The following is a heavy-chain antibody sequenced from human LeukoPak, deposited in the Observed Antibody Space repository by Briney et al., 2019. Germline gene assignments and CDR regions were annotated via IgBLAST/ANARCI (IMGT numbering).Heavy chain of an antibody. D-gene: IGHD3-10*01. V-gene: IGHV4-61*01. CDR2: IYYTGST. CDR3: ARRLVGQTFDY. J-gene: IGHJ4*02. CDR1: GGSVSSNNYQ. Sequence: PSETLSLTCIVSGGSVSSNNYQWNWIRQPPGKGLEWNGDIYYTGSTNYNPSLKSRVTISVDTSKNQFSLKLSSVTAADTAVYYCARRLVGQTFDYWGQGTLVTVSS.